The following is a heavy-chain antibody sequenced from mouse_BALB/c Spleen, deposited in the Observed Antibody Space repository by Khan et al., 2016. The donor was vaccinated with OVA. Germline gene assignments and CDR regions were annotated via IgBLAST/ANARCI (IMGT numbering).Heavy chain of an antibody. J-gene: IGHJ4*01. Sequence: EVQLQESGPGLVKPSQSLSLTCTVTGYSITSDYAWNWIRQFPGNTLEWMGYISYSGSTNYKPSLKSRISITRDTSKNQFILQLNSVTTEDTATYYCARDGSRYNYAMDYWGQGTSVTVSS. CDR3: ARDGSRYNYAMDY. CDR1: GYSITSDYA. CDR2: ISYSGST. D-gene: IGHD2-3*01. V-gene: IGHV3-2*02.